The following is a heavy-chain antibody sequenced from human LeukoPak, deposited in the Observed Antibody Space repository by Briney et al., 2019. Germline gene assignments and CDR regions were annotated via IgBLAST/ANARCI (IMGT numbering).Heavy chain of an antibody. D-gene: IGHD3-22*01. CDR3: AKRDDINGYDYEA. CDR2: IRSKAKNYAS. Sequence: PGGSLRLSCAASGFTFSGAAMHGVRQASGKGLWWGGRIRSKAKNYASGYAASVKRKLTISSDDSKNTAYLQMNRLNTEDTAVYYCAKRDDINGYDYEAWGQETLVTVSS. J-gene: IGHJ4*02. CDR1: GFTFSGAA. V-gene: IGHV3-73*01.